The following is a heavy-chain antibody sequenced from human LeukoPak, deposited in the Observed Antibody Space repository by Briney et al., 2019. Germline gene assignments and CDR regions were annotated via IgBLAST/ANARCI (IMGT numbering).Heavy chain of an antibody. V-gene: IGHV5-51*01. Sequence: GESLKISCKGSGYSFTSYGIGWVRQMPGKGLEWMGIIYPGDSDTRYSPSFQGQVTISADKSISTAYLQWSSLKASDTAMYYCARNLDYGDYHYLFDYWGQGTLVTVSS. CDR2: IYPGDSDT. J-gene: IGHJ4*02. CDR3: ARNLDYGDYHYLFDY. CDR1: GYSFTSYG. D-gene: IGHD4-17*01.